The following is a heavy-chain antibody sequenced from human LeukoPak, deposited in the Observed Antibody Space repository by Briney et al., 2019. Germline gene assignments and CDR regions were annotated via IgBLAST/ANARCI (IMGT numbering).Heavy chain of an antibody. CDR3: ARSVGATTDWFDP. D-gene: IGHD1-26*01. J-gene: IGHJ5*02. CDR1: GFXFSSYG. V-gene: IGHV3-33*01. Sequence: GGSLRLSCAASGFXFSSYGICWVRQAPGKGLEWVAVIWFDASNKYYADSVKGRFTISRDNSKDTLYLEMNSLRGEDTAVYYCARSVGATTDWFDPWGQGTQVIVSS. CDR2: IWFDASNK.